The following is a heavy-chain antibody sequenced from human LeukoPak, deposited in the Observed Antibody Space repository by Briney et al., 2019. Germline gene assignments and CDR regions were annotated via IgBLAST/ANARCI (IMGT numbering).Heavy chain of an antibody. CDR2: IYYSGST. V-gene: IGHV4-59*01. J-gene: IGHJ4*02. Sequence: SETLSLTCTVSGGSISSYYWSWIRQPPGKGLEWIGYIYYSGSTNYNPSLKSRVTISVDTSKNQFSLKLSSETAADTAVYYCARDGRPYCGGGSCWWYWGQGTLVTVSS. CDR1: GGSISSYY. D-gene: IGHD2-15*01. CDR3: ARDGRPYCGGGSCWWY.